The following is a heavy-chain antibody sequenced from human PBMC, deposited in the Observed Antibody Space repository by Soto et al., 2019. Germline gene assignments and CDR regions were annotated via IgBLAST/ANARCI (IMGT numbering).Heavy chain of an antibody. D-gene: IGHD3-22*01. V-gene: IGHV1-69*01. J-gene: IGHJ5*02. CDR1: GGTFSSYA. CDR2: IIPLFGTA. CDR3: AGDALRYYSWGEGWFAP. Sequence: QVQLVQSGAEVKKPGSSVKVSCKASGGTFSSYAISWVRQAPGQGLEWMGGIIPLFGTANYAQKFQGRVPITADESTIAAYMELCSPRSEDTAVYYCAGDALRYYSWGEGWFAPWCQGTLVSVSS.